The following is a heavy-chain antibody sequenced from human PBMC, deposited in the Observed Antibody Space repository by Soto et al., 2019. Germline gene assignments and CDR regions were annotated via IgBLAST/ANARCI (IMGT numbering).Heavy chain of an antibody. CDR3: ARVLGV. V-gene: IGHV3-48*02. Sequence: TGGSLRLSCAASGFTFSTYSMNWVRQAPGKGLEWVSYISSSGSTTYYADSVKGRFTISRDNAKNSLYLQMSSLRDEDTAVYYCARVLGVWGQGTTVTVSS. CDR2: ISSSGSTT. CDR1: GFTFSTYS. J-gene: IGHJ6*02.